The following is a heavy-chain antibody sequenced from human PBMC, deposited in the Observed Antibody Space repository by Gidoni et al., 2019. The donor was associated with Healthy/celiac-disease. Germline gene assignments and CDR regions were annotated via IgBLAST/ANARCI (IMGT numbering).Heavy chain of an antibody. J-gene: IGHJ4*02. CDR3: ARPHRYYYGSGSPPSFDY. CDR1: GYSFPSYW. D-gene: IGHD3-10*01. V-gene: IGHV5-51*03. Sequence: VQLVQSGAEVKKPGESLKISCKGSGYSFPSYWIGWVRQMPGKGLEWMGIIYPGDSDTRYSPSFQGQVTISADKSISTAYLQWSSLKASDTAMYYCARPHRYYYGSGSPPSFDYWGQGTLVTVSS. CDR2: IYPGDSDT.